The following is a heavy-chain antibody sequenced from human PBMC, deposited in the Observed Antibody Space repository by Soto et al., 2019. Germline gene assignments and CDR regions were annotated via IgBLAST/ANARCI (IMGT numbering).Heavy chain of an antibody. J-gene: IGHJ5*02. V-gene: IGHV4-38-2*02. Sequence: SETLSITCSVSGYSISRGYYWGWIRQPPGKGLEWIGSIYHSGSTYHNPSLKSRVTISVDTSKNHFSLRLSPVTAADTAVYYCTRDRSSGWFGGQNNWFDPWGQGTLVTVSS. CDR2: IYHSGST. CDR3: TRDRSSGWFGGQNNWFDP. D-gene: IGHD6-19*01. CDR1: GYSISRGYY.